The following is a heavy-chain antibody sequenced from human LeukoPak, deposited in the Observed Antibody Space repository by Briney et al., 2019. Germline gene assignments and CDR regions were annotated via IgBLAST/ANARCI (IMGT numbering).Heavy chain of an antibody. Sequence: GGSLRLSCAASGFTFSNAWMSWVRQAPGKGLEWVSVIYSGGSTYYADSVKGRFTISRDNSKNTLYLQMNSLRAEDTAVYYCAGLRRSGYYFDYWGQGTLVTVSS. CDR2: IYSGGST. D-gene: IGHD5-12*01. CDR3: AGLRRSGYYFDY. J-gene: IGHJ4*02. CDR1: GFTFSNAW. V-gene: IGHV3-66*01.